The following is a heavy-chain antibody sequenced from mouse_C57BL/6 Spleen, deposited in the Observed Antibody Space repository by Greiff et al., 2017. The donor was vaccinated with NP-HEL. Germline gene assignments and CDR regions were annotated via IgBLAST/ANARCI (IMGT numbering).Heavy chain of an antibody. Sequence: QVQLQQSGAELVKPGASVKLSCKASGYTFTSYWMQWVKQRPGQGLEWIGEIDPSDSYTNYNQKFKGKATLTVDTSSSTAYMQLSSLTSEDSAVYYCARRGDGNPYYYAMDYWGQGTSVTVSS. CDR2: IDPSDSYT. V-gene: IGHV1-50*01. CDR1: GYTFTSYW. D-gene: IGHD2-1*01. CDR3: ARRGDGNPYYYAMDY. J-gene: IGHJ4*01.